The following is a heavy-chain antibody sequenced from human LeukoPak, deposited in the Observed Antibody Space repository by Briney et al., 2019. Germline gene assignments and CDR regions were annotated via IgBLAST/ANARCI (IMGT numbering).Heavy chain of an antibody. CDR3: ARCGSGYSSSWTGSWFDP. J-gene: IGHJ5*02. D-gene: IGHD6-13*01. CDR1: GYTFTGYY. V-gene: IGHV1-2*02. Sequence: ASVKVSCKASGYTFTGYYMRWVRQAPGQGLEWMGWINPNSGGTNYAQKFQGRVTMTRDTSISTAYMELSRLRSDDTAVYYCARCGSGYSSSWTGSWFDPWGQGTLVTVSS. CDR2: INPNSGGT.